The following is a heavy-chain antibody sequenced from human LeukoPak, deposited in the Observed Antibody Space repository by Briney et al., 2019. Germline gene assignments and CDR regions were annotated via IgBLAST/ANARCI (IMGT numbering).Heavy chain of an antibody. J-gene: IGHJ3*02. CDR2: IKQDGSEK. Sequence: GGSLRLSCAASGSTFSSYWMSWVRQAPGKGLEWVANIKQDGSEKYYVDSVKGRFTISRDNAKNSLYLQMNSLRAEDTAVYYCAREADYDILTGIGAFDIWGQGTMVTVSS. D-gene: IGHD3-9*01. CDR1: GSTFSSYW. CDR3: AREADYDILTGIGAFDI. V-gene: IGHV3-7*01.